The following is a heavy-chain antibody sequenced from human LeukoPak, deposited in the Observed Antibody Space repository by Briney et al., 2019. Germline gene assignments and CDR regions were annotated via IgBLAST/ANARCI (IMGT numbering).Heavy chain of an antibody. CDR2: ISSSGNTI. Sequence: GGSLRLSCAASGFTFSSYEMNWVRQAPGKGLEWVSYISSSGNTIYYADSVKGRFTISRDNAKNSLYLQMNSLRAEDTAVYYCAGGSDGSGTERSYYYYMDVWGNGTTVTVAS. D-gene: IGHD3-10*01. V-gene: IGHV3-48*03. CDR3: AGGSDGSGTERSYYYYMDV. J-gene: IGHJ6*03. CDR1: GFTFSSYE.